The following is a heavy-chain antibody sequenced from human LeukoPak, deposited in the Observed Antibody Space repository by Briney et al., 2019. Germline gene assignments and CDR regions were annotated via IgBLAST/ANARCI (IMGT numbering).Heavy chain of an antibody. D-gene: IGHD1-26*01. CDR1: GYTFTSYD. Sequence: ASVKVSCKASGYTFTSYDINWVRQATGQGLEWMGRMNPNSGNTGYAQKLQGRVTMTRNTSISTAYMELSSLRSEDTAVYYCAREWELRPQGAFDIWGQGTMVTVSS. J-gene: IGHJ3*02. CDR2: MNPNSGNT. V-gene: IGHV1-8*01. CDR3: AREWELRPQGAFDI.